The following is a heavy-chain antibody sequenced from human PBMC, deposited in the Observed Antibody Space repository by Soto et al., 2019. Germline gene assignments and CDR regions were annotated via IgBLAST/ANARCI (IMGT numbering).Heavy chain of an antibody. CDR3: ASNYYDTSGYFGGRYFDL. D-gene: IGHD3-22*01. Sequence: QVQLQESGPGLVKPLQTLSLTCTDSGDSIRSTDHYWSWIRQPPGKGLEWIGYIFYSGSTYYNPSLKSRVTISVDTSKNQFSLKLSSVTAADTAVYYCASNYYDTSGYFGGRYFDLWGRGTLVTVSS. CDR1: GDSIRSTDHY. CDR2: IFYSGST. J-gene: IGHJ2*01. V-gene: IGHV4-30-4*01.